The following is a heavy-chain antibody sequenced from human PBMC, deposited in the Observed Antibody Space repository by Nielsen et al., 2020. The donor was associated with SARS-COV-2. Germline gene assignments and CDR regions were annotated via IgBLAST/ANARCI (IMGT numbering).Heavy chain of an antibody. CDR2: IYSGGST. V-gene: IGHV3-53*04. J-gene: IGHJ5*02. D-gene: IGHD3-22*01. Sequence: GESLKISCAASGFTVSSNYMSWVRQAPGKGLEWVSVIYSGGSTYYADSVKGRFTISRHNSKNTLYLQMNSLRAEDTAVYYCARTPRLLAFDPWGQGTLVTVSS. CDR1: GFTVSSNY. CDR3: ARTPRLLAFDP.